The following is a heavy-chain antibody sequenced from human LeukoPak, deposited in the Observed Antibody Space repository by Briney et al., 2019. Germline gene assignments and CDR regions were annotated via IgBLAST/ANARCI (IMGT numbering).Heavy chain of an antibody. CDR1: GFTFSSYG. D-gene: IGHD6-13*01. V-gene: IGHV3-30*03. Sequence: GRSLRLSCAASGFTFSSYGMHWVRQAPGKGLEWVAVISYDGSNKYYADSVKGRFTISRDNSKNTLYLQMNSLRAEDTAVYYCARGYTSSWYTFDYWGQGTLVTVSS. CDR3: ARGYTSSWYTFDY. CDR2: ISYDGSNK. J-gene: IGHJ4*02.